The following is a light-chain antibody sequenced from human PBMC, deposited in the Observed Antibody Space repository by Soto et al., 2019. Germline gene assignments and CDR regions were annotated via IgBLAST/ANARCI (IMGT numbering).Light chain of an antibody. V-gene: IGKV1-39*01. CDR1: QSISSY. Sequence: DIPMTQSPSSLSASVGDRVTITCRASQSISSYLNWYQQKPGKAPKLLIYAASSLQSGVPSRFSGSGSGTDLTITISSLQPEDFETYYGQQSYSTPRTFGQGTKVDIK. CDR3: QQSYSTPRT. J-gene: IGKJ1*01. CDR2: AAS.